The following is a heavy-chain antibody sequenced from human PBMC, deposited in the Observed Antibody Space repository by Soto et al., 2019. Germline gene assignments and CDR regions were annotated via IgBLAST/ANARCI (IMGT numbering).Heavy chain of an antibody. J-gene: IGHJ4*02. CDR2: IYDRGST. D-gene: IGHD5-12*01. CDR3: ARELDIVQFDH. CDR1: GGSISSGGYY. Sequence: QVQLQESGPGLVKPSQTLPLTCTVSGGSISSGGYYWSWIRQHPGKGLEWIGYIYDRGSTYYNPSLRSRVTISVDTSKNQFSLKLSSVTAADTAVYYCARELDIVQFDHWGQGTLVTVSS. V-gene: IGHV4-31*03.